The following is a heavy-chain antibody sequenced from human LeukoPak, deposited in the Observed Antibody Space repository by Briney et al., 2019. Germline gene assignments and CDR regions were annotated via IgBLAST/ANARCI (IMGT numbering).Heavy chain of an antibody. CDR1: GYTFTSCY. Sequence: ASVKVSCKASGYTFTSCYMHWVRQAPGQGLEWMGIINPSGGSTSYAQKFQGRVTMTRDTSTSTVYMELSSLRSEDTAVYYCARVARSIGLGDYWGQGTLVTVSS. J-gene: IGHJ4*02. D-gene: IGHD3-10*01. CDR3: ARVARSIGLGDY. V-gene: IGHV1-46*01. CDR2: INPSGGST.